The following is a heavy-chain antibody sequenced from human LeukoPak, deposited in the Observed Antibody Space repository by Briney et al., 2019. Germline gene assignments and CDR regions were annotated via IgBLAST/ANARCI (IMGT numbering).Heavy chain of an antibody. CDR2: IYTSGST. CDR3: ARDPLNYYDSSGYFDY. CDR1: GGSISSYY. J-gene: IGHJ4*02. V-gene: IGHV4-4*07. D-gene: IGHD3-22*01. Sequence: SETLSLTCTVSGGSISSYYWSWIRQPAGKGLEWIGRIYTSGSTNYNPSLKSRVTMSVDTSKNQFSLKLSSVTAADTAAYYCARDPLNYYDSSGYFDYWGQGTLVTVSS.